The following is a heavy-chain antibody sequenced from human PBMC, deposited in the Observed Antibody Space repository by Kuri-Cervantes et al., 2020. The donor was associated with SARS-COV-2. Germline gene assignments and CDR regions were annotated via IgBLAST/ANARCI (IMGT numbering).Heavy chain of an antibody. CDR2: ISYDGSNK. CDR1: GFTFSSYA. V-gene: IGHV3-30-3*01. CDR3: ARDFPYCSSTSCSMYYYYYYMDV. Sequence: LSLTCAASGFTFSSYAMHWVRQAPGKGLEWVAVISYDGSNKYYADSVKGRFTISRDNSKNTLYLQMNSLRAEDTAVYYCARDFPYCSSTSCSMYYYYYYMDVLGKGTTVTVSS. J-gene: IGHJ6*03. D-gene: IGHD2-2*01.